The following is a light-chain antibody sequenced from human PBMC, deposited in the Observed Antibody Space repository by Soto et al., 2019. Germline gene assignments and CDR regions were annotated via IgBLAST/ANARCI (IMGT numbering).Light chain of an antibody. CDR2: ATS. V-gene: IGKV1-27*01. CDR3: QKYNSAPLT. CDR1: QGIAPY. J-gene: IGKJ4*01. Sequence: DVQMTQSPSSLSAFVGDRVTITCRASQGIAPYLAWFQQKPGKVPKLLIYATSTLQSGVPSRFSGSGSGTNFTLTINSLQPEDVGTYYCQKYNSAPLTFGGGTKEDTK.